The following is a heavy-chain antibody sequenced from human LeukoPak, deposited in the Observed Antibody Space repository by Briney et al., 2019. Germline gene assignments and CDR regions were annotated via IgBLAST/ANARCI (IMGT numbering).Heavy chain of an antibody. D-gene: IGHD1-26*01. CDR2: IYPGDSDT. J-gene: IGHJ3*02. Sequence: GESLKISCKGSGYSFTSYWIGWVRQMPGKGLEWMGIIYPGDSDTRYSPSLQGQVTISADKSISTAYLQWSSLKASDTAMYYCARPTRGGSYRDDAFDIWGQGAMVTVSS. CDR1: GYSFTSYW. V-gene: IGHV5-51*01. CDR3: ARPTRGGSYRDDAFDI.